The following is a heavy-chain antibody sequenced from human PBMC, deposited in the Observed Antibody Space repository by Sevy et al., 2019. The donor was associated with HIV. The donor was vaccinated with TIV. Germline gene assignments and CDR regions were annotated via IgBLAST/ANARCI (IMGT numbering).Heavy chain of an antibody. CDR3: ARQAPSGRSPATFDI. D-gene: IGHD1-26*01. J-gene: IGHJ3*02. Sequence: GESLKISCKGSGYIFTNYWIGWVRQMPGKGLEWMGIIYPGGSDTTYSPSFQGQVTISADKSISTAYLQWSSLKASDTAMYYCARQAPSGRSPATFDIWGHGTMVTVSS. V-gene: IGHV5-51*01. CDR1: GYIFTNYW. CDR2: IYPGGSDT.